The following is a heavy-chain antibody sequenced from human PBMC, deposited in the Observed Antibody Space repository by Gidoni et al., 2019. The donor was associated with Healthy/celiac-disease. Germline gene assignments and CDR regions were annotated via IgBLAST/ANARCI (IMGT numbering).Heavy chain of an antibody. Sequence: EVQLVESGGGLVQPGGSLRLSCAASGFTFSSYEMNWVRQAPGKWLEWVSYISSSGSTIYYADSVKGRFTISRDNAKNSLYLQMNSLRAEDTAVYYCARESGGSYFFDYWGQGTLVTVSS. CDR3: ARESGGSYFFDY. J-gene: IGHJ4*02. CDR1: GFTFSSYE. CDR2: ISSSGSTI. V-gene: IGHV3-48*03. D-gene: IGHD1-26*01.